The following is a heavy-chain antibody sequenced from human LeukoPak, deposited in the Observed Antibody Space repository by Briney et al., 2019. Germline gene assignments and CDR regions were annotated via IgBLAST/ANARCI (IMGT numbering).Heavy chain of an antibody. D-gene: IGHD3-10*01. V-gene: IGHV3-23*01. CDR1: GFTFSSYA. J-gene: IGHJ4*02. CDR3: AKASTYYYGSGSYYYVY. Sequence: GGSLRLSCAASGFTFSSYAMSWVRQAPGKGLEWVSAISGSGGSTYYADSVKGRFTISRDNSKNTLYLQMNSLRAEDTAVYCCAKASTYYYGSGSYYYVYWGQGTLVTVSS. CDR2: ISGSGGST.